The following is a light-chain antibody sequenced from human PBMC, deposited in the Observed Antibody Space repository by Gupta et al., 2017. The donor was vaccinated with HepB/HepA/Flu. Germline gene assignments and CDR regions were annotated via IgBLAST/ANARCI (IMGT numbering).Light chain of an antibody. CDR3: QHYNNQALT. Sequence: EIVLTQSPATLSVSLGERATLSCRASQSVSSNLAWYQQKPCQAPRLLIYGASTRATGIPAQLSHNGPGSEFTLTISMLQSEHIARPDCQHYNNQALTF. V-gene: IGKV3-15*01. CDR2: GAS. J-gene: IGKJ5*01. CDR1: QSVSSN.